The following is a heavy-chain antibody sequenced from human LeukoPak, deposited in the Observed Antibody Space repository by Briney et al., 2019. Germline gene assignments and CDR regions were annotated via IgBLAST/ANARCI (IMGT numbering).Heavy chain of an antibody. Sequence: GRSLRLSCAASGFSFSSYTMHWVRQAPGKGLEWVAVIWYDGGNKYYADSVKGRFTISRDNSKNTLYLEMNSLRAEDTAVYYCARGLTQIPRLATGLGHWGQGTLVTVSS. CDR1: GFSFSSYT. CDR3: ARGLTQIPRLATGLGH. V-gene: IGHV3-33*01. CDR2: IWYDGGNK. J-gene: IGHJ4*02. D-gene: IGHD2-21*02.